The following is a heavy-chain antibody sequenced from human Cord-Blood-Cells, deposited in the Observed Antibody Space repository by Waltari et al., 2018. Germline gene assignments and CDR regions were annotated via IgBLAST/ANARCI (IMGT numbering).Heavy chain of an antibody. CDR2: ISGSGGST. CDR1: GFTFSSYA. J-gene: IGHJ6*03. V-gene: IGHV3-23*01. Sequence: EVQLLESGGGLVQPGGSLRLSCAASGFTFSSYAMSWVRQAPGKGLEWVSAISGSGGSTCYADAVKGRFTISRDNSKNTLYLQMNSLRAEDTAVYYCANSDGSSSMNYYYYMDVWGKGTTVTVSS. CDR3: ANSDGSSSMNYYYYMDV. D-gene: IGHD6-6*01.